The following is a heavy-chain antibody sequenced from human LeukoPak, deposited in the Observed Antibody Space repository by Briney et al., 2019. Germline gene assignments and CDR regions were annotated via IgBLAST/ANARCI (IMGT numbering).Heavy chain of an antibody. CDR1: GFTFSSYG. CDR3: ARGRGIAVAGTDY. CDR2: IWYDGSNQ. D-gene: IGHD6-19*01. Sequence: PGGSLRLSCAASGFTFSSYGMHWVRQAPGKGLEWVAVIWYDGSNQDYADSVKGRFTIFRDNTKNTLYLQMNSLRAEDTAVYYCARGRGIAVAGTDYWGQGTLVTVSS. V-gene: IGHV3-33*01. J-gene: IGHJ4*02.